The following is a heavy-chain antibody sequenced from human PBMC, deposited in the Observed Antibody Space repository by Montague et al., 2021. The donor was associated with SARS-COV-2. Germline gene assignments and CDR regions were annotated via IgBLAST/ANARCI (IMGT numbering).Heavy chain of an antibody. CDR1: GDSVSSNNVA. CDR2: TNYRSKFHY. CDR3: ARDAHIGSTWRFSGYGMDV. D-gene: IGHD6-13*01. J-gene: IGHJ6*02. V-gene: IGHV6-1*01. Sequence: CAISGDSVSSNNVAWNWIRQSPSRGLEWLGRTNYRSKFHYDYAVSVKSRILIIPNTSEYQFSLQLNSVTPEDTAVYYCARDAHIGSTWRFSGYGMDVWGQGTTVTVSS.